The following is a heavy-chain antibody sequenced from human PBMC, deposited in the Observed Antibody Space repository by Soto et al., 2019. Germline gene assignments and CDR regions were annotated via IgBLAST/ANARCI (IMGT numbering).Heavy chain of an antibody. D-gene: IGHD2-15*01. CDR3: ARYSVGYCSGGSCYYFDY. V-gene: IGHV5-51*01. Sequence: GESLKISCKGSGYSLTSYWIGWVRQMPGKGLEWMGIIYPGDSDTRYSPSFQGQVTISADKSISTAYLQWSSLKASDTAMYYCARYSVGYCSGGSCYYFDYWGQGTLVTVSS. J-gene: IGHJ4*02. CDR2: IYPGDSDT. CDR1: GYSLTSYW.